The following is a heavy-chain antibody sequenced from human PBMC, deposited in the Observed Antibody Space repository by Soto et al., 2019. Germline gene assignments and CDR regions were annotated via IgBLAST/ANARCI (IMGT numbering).Heavy chain of an antibody. CDR3: SASRGSDSSDYPGFHYRMDG. D-gene: IGHD3-22*01. J-gene: IGHJ6*01. CDR1: GFKFDDYA. Sequence: EVQLVESGGGLVQPGRSLRLSCAASGFKFDDYAMHWVRQVPGKGLQWVSGLSWKGVTIGYAASVKGRFTISRDNAKNSLYLQMNGVRADDPAWYYFSASRGSDSSDYPGFHYRMDGWGLGTTVTVSP. V-gene: IGHV3-9*01. CDR2: LSWKGVTI.